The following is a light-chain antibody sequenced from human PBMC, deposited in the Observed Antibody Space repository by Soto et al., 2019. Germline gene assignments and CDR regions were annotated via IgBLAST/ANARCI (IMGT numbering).Light chain of an antibody. CDR2: DAS. V-gene: IGKV3-11*01. CDR3: QHRSNSPPTWT. J-gene: IGKJ1*01. Sequence: EIVLTQSPATLSLSPGERATLSCRASQSVISYLAWYQQKPGQAPRLLIYDASNRATGIPARFSGSGSGTDFTLTISSLEPEDFAVYFCQHRSNSPPTWTFGQGTKVEIK. CDR1: QSVISY.